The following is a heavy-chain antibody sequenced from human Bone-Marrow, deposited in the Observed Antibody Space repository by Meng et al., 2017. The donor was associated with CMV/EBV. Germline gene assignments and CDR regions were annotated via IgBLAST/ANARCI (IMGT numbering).Heavy chain of an antibody. CDR1: GFTFSSYE. V-gene: IGHV3-48*03. Sequence: GESLKISCAASGFTFSSYEMNWVRQAPGKGLEWVSFIRASGTTIYYADSVKGRFTISRDNARNSLYLHMNSLRGEDTAVYYCAIHATAAGARLYYWGQGTLVTVSS. CDR3: AIHATAAGARLYY. CDR2: IRASGTTI. J-gene: IGHJ4*02. D-gene: IGHD1-26*01.